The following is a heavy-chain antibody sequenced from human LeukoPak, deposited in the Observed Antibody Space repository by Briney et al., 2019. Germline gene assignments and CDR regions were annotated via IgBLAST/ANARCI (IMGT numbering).Heavy chain of an antibody. D-gene: IGHD2-15*01. CDR3: AKDKATVAAKGTFDY. CDR2: ISGSGATS. V-gene: IGHV3-23*01. J-gene: IGHJ4*02. Sequence: PGGSLRLSCAASGFTFSDYSMNWVRLAPGKGLEWVSSISGSGATSYYADSVKGRFTISRDNSKNTLFLQFNSLRAEDTAVYYCAKDKATVAAKGTFDYWGQGTLVTVSS. CDR1: GFTFSDYS.